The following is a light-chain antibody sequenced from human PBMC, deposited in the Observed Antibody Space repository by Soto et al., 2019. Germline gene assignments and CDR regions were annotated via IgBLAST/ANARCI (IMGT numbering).Light chain of an antibody. J-gene: IGKJ1*01. V-gene: IGKV3-11*01. CDR1: QSVTNY. CDR2: DAS. Sequence: EIFLTQSPDTLSLSPGERATLTCRASQSVTNYIAWYQQRPGQAPRLLIYDASNRATGVPARFSGSRSGTDFALTISDFEPADFGLYYCQQGHNLPPGVGQGTKVEIK. CDR3: QQGHNLPPG.